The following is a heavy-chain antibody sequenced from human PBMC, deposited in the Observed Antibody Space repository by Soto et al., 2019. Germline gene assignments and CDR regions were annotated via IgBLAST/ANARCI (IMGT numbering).Heavy chain of an antibody. Sequence: KVSCKASGGTSSSYAISWVRQAPGQGLEWMGGIIPIFGTANYAQKFQGRVTMTTDTSTSTAYMELRSLRSDDTAVYYCASTDSSGWFSFDYWGQGTLVTVSS. D-gene: IGHD6-19*01. CDR2: IIPIFGTA. CDR3: ASTDSSGWFSFDY. V-gene: IGHV1-69*05. J-gene: IGHJ4*02. CDR1: GGTSSSYA.